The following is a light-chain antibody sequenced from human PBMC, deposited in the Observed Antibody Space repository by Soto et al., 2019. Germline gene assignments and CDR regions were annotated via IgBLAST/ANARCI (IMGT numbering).Light chain of an antibody. Sequence: DIVLTQSPRALSLSPGESATLSCRASQSVSDTHVAWYQQRPGQAPRLLIYDASRRDIGVPDRFSGSGSGTDFTLTISGLEAEDVAVYFCLQAGMLPQTFGHGTKVDIK. V-gene: IGKV3-20*01. CDR1: QSVSDTH. CDR3: LQAGMLPQT. J-gene: IGKJ1*01. CDR2: DAS.